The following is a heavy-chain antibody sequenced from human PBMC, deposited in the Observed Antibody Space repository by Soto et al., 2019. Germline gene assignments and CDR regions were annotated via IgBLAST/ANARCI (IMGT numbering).Heavy chain of an antibody. J-gene: IGHJ4*02. Sequence: SETRSLTCVVSGDCLSSYYWSWIRQPPGKGLEWIGYIYYSGSTNYNPSLKSRVTISVDTSKNQFSLKLSSVTAVDTAVYYCARTCGSTNDYWGRGTLVTVSS. V-gene: IGHV4-59*01. CDR3: ARTCGSTNDY. D-gene: IGHD6-25*01. CDR1: GDCLSSYY. CDR2: IYYSGST.